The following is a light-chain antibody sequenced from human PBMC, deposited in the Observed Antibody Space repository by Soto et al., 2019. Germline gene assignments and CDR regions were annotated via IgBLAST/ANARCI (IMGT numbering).Light chain of an antibody. CDR2: DAS. J-gene: IGKJ3*01. Sequence: DIPMTQSPSSLSASVGARVTITCQAIQDITNSLNWYQQKPGKAPKVLIYDASILETGVPSRFSGSGSGTDFTFTISSLQPEDVATYDCQQYDNLPLTFGPGTKVDIE. CDR1: QDITNS. V-gene: IGKV1-33*01. CDR3: QQYDNLPLT.